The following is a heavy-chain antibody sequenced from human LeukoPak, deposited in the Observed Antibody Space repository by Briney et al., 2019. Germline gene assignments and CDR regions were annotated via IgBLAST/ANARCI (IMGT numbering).Heavy chain of an antibody. CDR3: ARNKGSSTSCQFDY. Sequence: PSETLSLTCTVSGGSISSYYWSWIRQPAGKELEWIGRIYTSGSTNYNPSLKSRVTMSVDTSKNQFSLKLSSVTAADTAIYYCARNKGSSTSCQFDYWGQGTLVTVSS. CDR2: IYTSGST. D-gene: IGHD2-2*01. CDR1: GGSISSYY. J-gene: IGHJ4*02. V-gene: IGHV4-4*07.